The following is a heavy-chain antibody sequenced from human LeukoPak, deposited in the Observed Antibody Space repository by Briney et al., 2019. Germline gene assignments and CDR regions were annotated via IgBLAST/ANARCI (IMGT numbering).Heavy chain of an antibody. CDR1: GFTVSSNY. J-gene: IGHJ3*01. Sequence: PGGSLRLSCAASGFTVSSNYMSWVRQAPGKGLEWVSNIFSDGSTYYADSVKGRFTISRDNSKNTLYLQMNSLRADDTAVYYCASQRRVDLGFAFNLWGQGTMVTVSS. V-gene: IGHV3-53*01. CDR3: ASQRRVDLGFAFNL. CDR2: IFSDGST. D-gene: IGHD2-2*01.